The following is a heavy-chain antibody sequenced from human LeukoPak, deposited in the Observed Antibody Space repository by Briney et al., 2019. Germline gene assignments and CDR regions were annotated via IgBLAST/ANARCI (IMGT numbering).Heavy chain of an antibody. CDR2: TSHDEGNK. CDR1: GFTFSNYA. D-gene: IGHD5-18*01. V-gene: IGHV3-30-3*01. CDR3: ARGPGLAMGKGYFDY. Sequence: PGGSLRLSCAASGFTFSNYAMHWVRQAPGKGLEWVAATSHDEGNKYYADSVKGRFTISRDNSRNTLYLEVNSLRTDDTAVYYCARGPGLAMGKGYFDYCGQGTQVTVSS. J-gene: IGHJ4*02.